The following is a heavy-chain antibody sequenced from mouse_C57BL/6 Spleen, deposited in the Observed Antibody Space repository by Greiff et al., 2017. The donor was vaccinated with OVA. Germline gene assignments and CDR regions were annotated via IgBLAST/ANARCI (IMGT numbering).Heavy chain of an antibody. Sequence: VQLQQSGAELVRPGASVKLSCTASGFNIKDYYMHWVKQRPEQGLEWIGRIDPEDGDTEYAPKFQGKATLTADTSSNTAYLQLSSLTSEDTAVYYGNAAHYYDGSEYYFDYWGQGTTLTVSS. CDR2: IDPEDGDT. V-gene: IGHV14-1*01. CDR3: NAAHYYDGSEYYFDY. J-gene: IGHJ2*01. CDR1: GFNIKDYY. D-gene: IGHD1-1*01.